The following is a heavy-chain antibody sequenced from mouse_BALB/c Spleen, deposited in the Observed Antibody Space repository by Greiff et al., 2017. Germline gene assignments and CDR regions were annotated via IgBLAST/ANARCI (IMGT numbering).Heavy chain of an antibody. CDR1: GYTFTDYE. Sequence: VQLQQSGAELVRPGASVTLSCKASGYTFTDYEMHWVKQTPVHGLEWIGAIDPETGGTAYNQKFKGKATLTADKSSSTAYMELRSLTSEDSAVYYCTRGGFLDYWGQGTTLTVSS. J-gene: IGHJ2*01. CDR3: TRGGFLDY. V-gene: IGHV1-15*01. CDR2: IDPETGGT.